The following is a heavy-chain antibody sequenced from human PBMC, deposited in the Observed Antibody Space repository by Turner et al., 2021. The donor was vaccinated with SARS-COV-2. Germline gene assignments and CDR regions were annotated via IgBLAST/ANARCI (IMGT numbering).Heavy chain of an antibody. CDR3: ARGWGVVLGYYGLDV. CDR1: GGSISSSNW. D-gene: IGHD3-10*01. J-gene: IGHJ6*02. V-gene: IGHV4-4*02. Sequence: QVQLQESGPGLVKPSGTLSLTCAVSGGSISSSNWWSWVRQPPGKGLGWIGEIRHSGSTNYNPSLMSRVTISVDKSKNQFSLKLSSVTAADTAVYYCARGWGVVLGYYGLDVWGQGTTVTVSS. CDR2: IRHSGST.